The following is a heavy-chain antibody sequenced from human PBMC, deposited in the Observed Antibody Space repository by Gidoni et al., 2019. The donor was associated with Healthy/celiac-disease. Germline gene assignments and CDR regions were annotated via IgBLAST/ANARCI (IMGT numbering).Heavy chain of an antibody. CDR1: GFTFSSYW. CDR2: IKQDGSEK. V-gene: IGHV3-7*03. CDR3: DIRFLEWDDAFDI. J-gene: IGHJ3*02. Sequence: EVQLVESGGGLVQPGGPLRLSCAASGFTFSSYWRSWVRQAPGKGLEWVANIKQDGSEKYYVDSVKGRFTISRDNAKNSLYLQMNSLRAEDTAVYYCDIRFLEWDDAFDIWGQGTMVTVSS. D-gene: IGHD3-3*01.